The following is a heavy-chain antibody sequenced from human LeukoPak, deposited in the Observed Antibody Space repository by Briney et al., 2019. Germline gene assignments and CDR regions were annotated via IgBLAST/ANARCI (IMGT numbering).Heavy chain of an antibody. CDR3: AKSGYYLYYGMDV. V-gene: IGHV3-21*01. J-gene: IGHJ6*02. D-gene: IGHD3-3*01. CDR2: ISSSSSYI. CDR1: GFTFSSYS. Sequence: PGGSLRLSCAASGFTFSSYSMNWVRQAPGKGLEWVSSISSSSSYIYYADSVKGRFTISKDNAKNSLYLQMNSLRAEDTAVYYCAKSGYYLYYGMDVWGQGTTVTVSS.